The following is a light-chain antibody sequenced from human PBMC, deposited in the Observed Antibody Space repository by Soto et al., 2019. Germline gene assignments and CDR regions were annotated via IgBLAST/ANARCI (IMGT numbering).Light chain of an antibody. CDR1: QRVSSDS. V-gene: IGKV3-20*01. CDR2: AAS. Sequence: EIVLTQSPGTLSLSPGERATLSCRASQRVSSDSLAWYQQKPGQAPRLLIYAASTRATGIPDRFSGSGSGTDFTLTISRLEPEDFAVYYCQQYGSSPKTFGQGTKVDIK. CDR3: QQYGSSPKT. J-gene: IGKJ1*01.